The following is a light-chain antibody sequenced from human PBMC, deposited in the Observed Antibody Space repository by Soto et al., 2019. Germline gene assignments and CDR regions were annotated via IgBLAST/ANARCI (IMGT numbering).Light chain of an antibody. V-gene: IGKV1-39*01. CDR2: AAS. Sequence: DIQMTQSPSSLSAPVGDRVTITCRASQSISSYLNWYQQKPGKAPKLLLYAASNLQSGVPSRFSGSGSGTDFTLTISSLQPEDFATYYYQQSYSTPLTFGGGTKVEIK. CDR3: QQSYSTPLT. J-gene: IGKJ4*01. CDR1: QSISSY.